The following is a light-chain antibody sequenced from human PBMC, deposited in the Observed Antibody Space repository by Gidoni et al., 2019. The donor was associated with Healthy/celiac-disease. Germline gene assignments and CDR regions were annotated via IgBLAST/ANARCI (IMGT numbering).Light chain of an antibody. V-gene: IGKV3-11*01. Sequence: ESVVTQSPPTLSLSPGERATLSCRASQSVSSYLAWYQQKPGQAPSLLIYDASNRATGIPARFSGSGSGTDFTLTISSLEPEDFAVYHCQQRSNWLITFGQGTRLEIK. J-gene: IGKJ5*01. CDR2: DAS. CDR3: QQRSNWLIT. CDR1: QSVSSY.